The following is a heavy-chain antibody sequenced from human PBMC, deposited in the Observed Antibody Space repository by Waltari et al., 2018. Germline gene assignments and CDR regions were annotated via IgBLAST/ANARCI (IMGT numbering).Heavy chain of an antibody. V-gene: IGHV1-8*01. Sequence: QVQLVQSGAEVKEPGASVRVSCKSYGSTFTNDDINWVRQANGQGLDGMGWSNPLSENTVYAQKFQGRVIMTRDTSLTTAYMELSSLRFDDTAIYYCATARVERRRGSWFDPWGQGTLVTVSS. CDR2: SNPLSENT. D-gene: IGHD3-16*01. CDR1: GSTFTNDD. CDR3: ATARVERRRGSWFDP. J-gene: IGHJ5*02.